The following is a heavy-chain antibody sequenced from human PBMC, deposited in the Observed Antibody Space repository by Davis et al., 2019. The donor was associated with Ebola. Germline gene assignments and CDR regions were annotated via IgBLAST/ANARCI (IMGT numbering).Heavy chain of an antibody. CDR2: ISAYNGNT. V-gene: IGHV1-18*01. CDR1: GYTFTSYG. D-gene: IGHD3-16*01. J-gene: IGHJ3*02. Sequence: ASVKVSCKASGYTFTSYGISWVRQAPGQGLEWMGWISAYNGNTNYAQKLQGRVTMTTDTSTSTAYMELGSLRSDDTAVYYCARGVDNYDYIWGRRSAFDIWGQGTMVTVSS. CDR3: ARGVDNYDYIWGRRSAFDI.